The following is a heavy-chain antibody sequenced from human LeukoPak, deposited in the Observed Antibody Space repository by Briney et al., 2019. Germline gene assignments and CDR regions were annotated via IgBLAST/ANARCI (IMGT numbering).Heavy chain of an antibody. Sequence: GGSLRLSCAASGFTFKNFVMTWVRQAPGQGLDWVSAISGNTGATYYADSVKGRFTISRDNSKNTLYLQMNSLRAEDTAVYYCAKVSYYYDSSGYPFFDYWGQGTLVTVSS. D-gene: IGHD3-22*01. CDR2: ISGNTGAT. V-gene: IGHV3-23*01. J-gene: IGHJ4*02. CDR3: AKVSYYYDSSGYPFFDY. CDR1: GFTFKNFV.